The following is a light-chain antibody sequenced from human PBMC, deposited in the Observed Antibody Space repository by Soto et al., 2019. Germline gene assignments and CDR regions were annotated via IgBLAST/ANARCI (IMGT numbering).Light chain of an antibody. V-gene: IGKV3-20*01. J-gene: IGKJ3*01. Sequence: EIVLTQSPGTLSLSPGERATLSCRASQSVSSSYLGWYQQQPGQAPRLLIYGASSMATGIPDRFSGSASGTDFPLTISRLEPEDFAVYYCQQYGSSFTFGPGTKVDIK. CDR1: QSVSSSY. CDR2: GAS. CDR3: QQYGSSFT.